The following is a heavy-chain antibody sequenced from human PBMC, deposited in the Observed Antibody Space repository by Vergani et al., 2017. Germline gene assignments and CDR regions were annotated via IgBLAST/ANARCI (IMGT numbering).Heavy chain of an antibody. CDR3: AKDKGYSNYDRLDAFDI. D-gene: IGHD4-11*01. CDR2: ISGSGVST. Sequence: EVQLLESGGGLVQPGGSLRLSCAASGFTFSSYAMSWVRQAPGKGLEWVSAISGSGVSTYYADTVKGRFTISRDNSKNTLYLQINSLRAEDTAVYYCAKDKGYSNYDRLDAFDIWGQGRMVTVSS. J-gene: IGHJ3*02. CDR1: GFTFSSYA. V-gene: IGHV3-23*01.